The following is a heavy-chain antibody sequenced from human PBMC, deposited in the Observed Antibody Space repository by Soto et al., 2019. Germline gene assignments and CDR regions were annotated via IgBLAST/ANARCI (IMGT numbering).Heavy chain of an antibody. Sequence: ASVKVSCKASGGTFSSYAISWVQQAPGQGLEWMGGIIPIFGTANYAQKFQGRVTITADESTSTAYMELSSLRSEDTAVYYCARDQTDSGSYYGLGYYYGMDVWGQGTTVTVSS. CDR3: ARDQTDSGSYYGLGYYYGMDV. D-gene: IGHD1-26*01. V-gene: IGHV1-69*13. CDR1: GGTFSSYA. J-gene: IGHJ6*02. CDR2: IIPIFGTA.